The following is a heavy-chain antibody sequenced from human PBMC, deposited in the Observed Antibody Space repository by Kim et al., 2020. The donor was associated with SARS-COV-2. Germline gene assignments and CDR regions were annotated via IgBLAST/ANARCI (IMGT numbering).Heavy chain of an antibody. Sequence: SQTLSLTYAISGDSVSSNSATWNWIRQSPSRGLEWLGRTYYRSKWSNDYAVSVKSRITINPDTSKNQFSLHLNSVTPEDTAMYYCTRAQYGGYAYWGQGTLVTVSS. V-gene: IGHV6-1*01. D-gene: IGHD5-12*01. CDR3: TRAQYGGYAY. CDR1: GDSVSSNSAT. J-gene: IGHJ4*02. CDR2: TYYRSKWSN.